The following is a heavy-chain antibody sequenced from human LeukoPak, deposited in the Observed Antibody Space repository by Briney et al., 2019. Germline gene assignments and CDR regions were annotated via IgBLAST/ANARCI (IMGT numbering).Heavy chain of an antibody. J-gene: IGHJ4*02. CDR3: ARPSPRYYFDY. CDR2: INPSGGST. D-gene: IGHD4-17*01. Sequence: GASVKVSCKASGYTFTSYYMHWVRQAPGQGLEWMGIINPSGGSTSYAQKFQGRVTMTRDTSTSTVYMELSSLRSEDTAAYYCARPSPRYYFDYWGQGTLVTVPS. CDR1: GYTFTSYY. V-gene: IGHV1-46*01.